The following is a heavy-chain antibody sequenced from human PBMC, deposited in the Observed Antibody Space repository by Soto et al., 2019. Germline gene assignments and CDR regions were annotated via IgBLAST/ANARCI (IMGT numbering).Heavy chain of an antibody. CDR2: IYPGDSDT. D-gene: IGHD6-6*01. CDR3: ARRVSSSTPIDY. CDR1: GYTFISYW. J-gene: IGHJ4*02. V-gene: IGHV5-51*01. Sequence: GESLKISCKGSGYTFISYWIGWVRQMPGKGLEWMGIIYPGDSDTRYSPSFQGQVTISADKSFNPAYLQWSSLKASDTALYYCARRVSSSTPIDYWGQGTLVTVSS.